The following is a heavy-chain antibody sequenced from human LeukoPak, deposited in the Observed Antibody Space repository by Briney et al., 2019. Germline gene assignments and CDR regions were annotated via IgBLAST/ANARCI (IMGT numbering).Heavy chain of an antibody. D-gene: IGHD6-13*01. CDR2: IHYSGST. V-gene: IGHV4-59*01. J-gene: IGHJ4*02. CDR1: GGSISSYY. CDR3: ARQVYSSSWSYYFDY. Sequence: PSETLSLICAVSGGSISSYYWSWIRQPPGRGLEWIGSIHYSGSTSYNSSLKSRVTISVDTSKNQFSLKLSSVTPADTAVYYCARQVYSSSWSYYFDYWGQGILVTVSS.